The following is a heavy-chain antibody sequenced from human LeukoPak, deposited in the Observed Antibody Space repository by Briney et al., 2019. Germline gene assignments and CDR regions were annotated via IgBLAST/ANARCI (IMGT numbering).Heavy chain of an antibody. CDR1: GFTFSNYG. D-gene: IGHD3-10*01. CDR3: AKDAAYGDDAFDI. J-gene: IGHJ3*02. CDR2: IRFDGSNK. V-gene: IGHV3-30*02. Sequence: GGSLRLSCAASGFTFSNYGMHWVRQAPGKGLEWVPFIRFDGSNKFYADSMKGRFTISRDNSKNTLYLQVNSLRAEDTAVYYCAKDAAYGDDAFDIWGQGTMVTVSS.